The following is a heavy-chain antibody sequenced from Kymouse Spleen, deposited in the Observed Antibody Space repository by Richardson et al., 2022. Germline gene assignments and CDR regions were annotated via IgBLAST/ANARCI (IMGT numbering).Heavy chain of an antibody. Sequence: EVQLVESGGGLVQPGGSLKLSCAASGFTFSGSAMHWVRQASGKGLEWVGRIRSKANSYATAYAASVKGRFTISRDDSKNTAYLQMNSLKTEDTAVYYCTRHWGGSGSSYFQHWGQGTLVTVSS. CDR3: TRHWGGSGSSYFQH. D-gene: IGHD3-10*01. CDR1: GFTFSGSA. V-gene: IGHV3-73*02. CDR2: IRSKANSYAT. J-gene: IGHJ1*01.